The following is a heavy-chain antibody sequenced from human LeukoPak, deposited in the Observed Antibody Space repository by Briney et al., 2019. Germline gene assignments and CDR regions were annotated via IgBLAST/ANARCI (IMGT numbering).Heavy chain of an antibody. Sequence: SETLSLTCTVSGGSISDYYWCWIRQPPGTGLEWIGFIFYSGSTNYNPSLKSRLTISLDTSKNQFSLRLTSVAAADTAVYYCARGVDGYSFDYWGRGTLVTVSS. J-gene: IGHJ4*02. CDR2: IFYSGST. V-gene: IGHV4-59*01. CDR3: ARGVDGYSFDY. D-gene: IGHD5-24*01. CDR1: GGSISDYY.